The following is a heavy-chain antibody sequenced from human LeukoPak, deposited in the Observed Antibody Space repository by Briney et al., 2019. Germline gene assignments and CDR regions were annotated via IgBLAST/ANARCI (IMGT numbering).Heavy chain of an antibody. D-gene: IGHD3-16*01. CDR3: ARDRGGGKPFDY. CDR2: ISGGGETT. Sequence: GGSLRLSCAASGFTFNSYEMNWVRQAPGKGLEWVSYISGGGETTYYADSVKGRFTIFRDNTKNSLFLQINSLRAEDTAVYYCARDRGGGKPFDYWGQGTLVTVSS. V-gene: IGHV3-48*03. J-gene: IGHJ4*02. CDR1: GFTFNSYE.